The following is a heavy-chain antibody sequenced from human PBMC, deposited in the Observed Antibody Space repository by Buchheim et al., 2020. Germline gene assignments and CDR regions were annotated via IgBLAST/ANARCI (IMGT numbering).Heavy chain of an antibody. CDR1: GASISSGGYS. CDR3: ARLFFYGDPL. J-gene: IGHJ4*02. Sequence: QMQLQESGPGLVKPSQTLSLTCAVSGASISSGGYSWNWIRQPPGKGLEWIGYIYNSGSTFYNPSLKSRVFISLDTSQKQFSLKLSSVTAADTAVYYCARLFFYGDPLWGQGTL. D-gene: IGHD4/OR15-4a*01. V-gene: IGHV4-30-4*07. CDR2: IYNSGST.